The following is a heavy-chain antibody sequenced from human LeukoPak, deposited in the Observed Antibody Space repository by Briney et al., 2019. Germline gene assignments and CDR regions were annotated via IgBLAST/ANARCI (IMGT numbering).Heavy chain of an antibody. CDR3: ARTGEGDFWSGYSLGYFDY. CDR2: INPNSGGT. CDR1: RYTFTGYY. J-gene: IGHJ4*02. V-gene: IGHV1-2*02. D-gene: IGHD3-3*01. Sequence: ASVKVSCKASRYTFTGYYMHWVRQAPGQGLEWMGWINPNSGGTNYAQKFQGRVTMTRDTSISTAYMELSRLRSDDTAVYYCARTGEGDFWSGYSLGYFDYWGQGTLVTVSS.